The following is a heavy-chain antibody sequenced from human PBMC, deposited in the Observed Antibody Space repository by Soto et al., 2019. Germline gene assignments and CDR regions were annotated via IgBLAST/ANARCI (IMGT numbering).Heavy chain of an antibody. CDR1: GYTFTSYG. D-gene: IGHD3-16*01. CDR3: ARDAGVSGELYY. CDR2: ISAYNGNT. Sequence: QVQLVQSGAEVKKPGASVKVSCKASGYTFTSYGISWVRQAPGQGLEWMGWISAYNGNTNYAQKLQGRVTMTTDTSTGRADMALRSLRSDDTAVYYCARDAGVSGELYYWGQGTLVTVSS. J-gene: IGHJ4*02. V-gene: IGHV1-18*01.